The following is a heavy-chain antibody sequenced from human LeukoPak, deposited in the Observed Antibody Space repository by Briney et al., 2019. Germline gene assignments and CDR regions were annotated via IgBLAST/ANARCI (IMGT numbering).Heavy chain of an antibody. CDR3: AGRDPGIVGATGGFDY. V-gene: IGHV4-38-2*02. CDR1: GYSISSGYY. Sequence: PSQTLSLTCTVSGYSISSGYYWGWIRQPPGKGLEWIGSIYHSGSTYYNPSLKRRVTISVDTSKNQFSLKLSSVTAADTAVYYCAGRDPGIVGATGGFDYWGRGTLATVSS. J-gene: IGHJ4*02. CDR2: IYHSGST. D-gene: IGHD1-26*01.